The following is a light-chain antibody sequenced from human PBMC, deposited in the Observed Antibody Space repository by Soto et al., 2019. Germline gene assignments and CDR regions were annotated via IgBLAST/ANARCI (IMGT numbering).Light chain of an antibody. CDR1: QTISSW. CDR3: QQLNTLPFT. J-gene: IGKJ5*01. CDR2: KAS. Sequence: DIEMTHSPSSRSASVGDRVTITCRASQTISSWLAWYQQKPGKAPKLLIYKASTLKSGVPSRFSGSGSGTEFTLTISGLLPEDFATYHCQQLNTLPFTFGQGTRLEIK. V-gene: IGKV1-5*03.